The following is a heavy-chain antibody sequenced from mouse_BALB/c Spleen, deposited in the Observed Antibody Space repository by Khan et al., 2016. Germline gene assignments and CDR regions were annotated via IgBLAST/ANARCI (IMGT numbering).Heavy chain of an antibody. CDR2: INTNTGEP. J-gene: IGHJ3*01. V-gene: IGHV9-3*02. D-gene: IGHD2-14*01. CDR3: ARSYFRYDGYAY. Sequence: QIQLVQSGPELKKPGETVKISCKASGYTFTNYGMNWVKQTPGKGLKWMGWINTNTGEPTYAEEFKGRFAFSLETFASTAYLQINNLKNEDTATYFCARSYFRYDGYAYWGQGTLVTVST. CDR1: GYTFTNYG.